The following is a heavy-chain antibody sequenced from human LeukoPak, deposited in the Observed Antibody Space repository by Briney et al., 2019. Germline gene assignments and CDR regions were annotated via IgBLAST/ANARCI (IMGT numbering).Heavy chain of an antibody. J-gene: IGHJ4*02. Sequence: SETLSLTCTVYGGSISSYYWSWIRQPAGKGLEWIGRIYTSGSTNYNPSLKSRVTMSVDTSKNQFSLKLTSVTAADTAVYYCAGTGAYGSGSYLNYWGQGTLVTVSS. CDR2: IYTSGST. V-gene: IGHV4-4*07. CDR3: AGTGAYGSGSYLNY. D-gene: IGHD3-10*01. CDR1: GGSISSYY.